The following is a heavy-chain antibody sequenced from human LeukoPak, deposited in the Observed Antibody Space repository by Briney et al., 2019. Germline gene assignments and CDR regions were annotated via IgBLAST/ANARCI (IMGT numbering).Heavy chain of an antibody. J-gene: IGHJ6*03. CDR2: IKQDGSEK. Sequence: GGSLRLSCAASGFSFISYGMHWVRQAPGKGLEWVANIKQDGSEKYYVDSVKGRFAISRDNAKDSLYLQMNSLRAEDTAVYHCARVAARPARRTYYYMDVWGKGTTVTVSS. CDR3: ARVAARPARRTYYYMDV. D-gene: IGHD6-6*01. CDR1: GFSFISYG. V-gene: IGHV3-7*01.